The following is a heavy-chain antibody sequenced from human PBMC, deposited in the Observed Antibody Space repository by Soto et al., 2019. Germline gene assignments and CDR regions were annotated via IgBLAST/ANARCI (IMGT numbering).Heavy chain of an antibody. D-gene: IGHD4-17*01. CDR2: IYWDDDK. Sequence: QITLKESGPTLVQPTQTLTLTCTFSGFSLSTSGVGVGWIRQPPGKALEWLALIYWDDDKRYRPSLKSSLTITKDTSKNLVVLTMTNMDPVDTATYYCAHSLAASNCGDSAPINSFDYWCQGTLVTVSS. V-gene: IGHV2-5*02. CDR1: GFSLSTSGVG. J-gene: IGHJ4*02. CDR3: AHSLAASNCGDSAPINSFDY.